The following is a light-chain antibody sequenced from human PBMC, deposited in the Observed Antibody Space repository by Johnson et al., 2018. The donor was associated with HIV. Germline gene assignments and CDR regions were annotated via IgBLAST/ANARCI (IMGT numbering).Light chain of an antibody. V-gene: IGLV1-51*02. CDR1: SYNIGNNY. CDR2: ENN. Sequence: HSVLTQPPSVSAAPGQKVTISCSGSSYNIGNNYVSWYQQLPGTAPKLLIYENNKRPSGIPDRFSGSKSGTSATLGITGLQTGDEADYYCGTWDSSLTAVFGTGTKVTVL. CDR3: GTWDSSLTAV. J-gene: IGLJ1*01.